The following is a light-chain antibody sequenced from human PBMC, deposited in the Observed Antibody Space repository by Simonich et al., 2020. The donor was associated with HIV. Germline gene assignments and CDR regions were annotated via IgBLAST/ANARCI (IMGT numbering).Light chain of an antibody. V-gene: IGKV3-15*01. CDR3: QQSYSTPST. CDR1: QSVSRN. CDR2: AAS. Sequence: EILMTQSPATLSVSPGERATPSCRASQSVSRNLVWSQQKPGQAPRLLIYAASTRATGIPARFSGSGSGTDFTLTISSLQPEDFATYYCQQSYSTPSTFGPGTKVDIK. J-gene: IGKJ3*01.